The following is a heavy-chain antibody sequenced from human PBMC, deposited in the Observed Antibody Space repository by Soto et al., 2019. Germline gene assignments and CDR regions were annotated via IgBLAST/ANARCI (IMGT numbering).Heavy chain of an antibody. Sequence: GGSLRLSCAASGFTFSRYWMHWVRQAPGEGLVCVSGISTDGSRTRYVDSVKGRFTISRDNVKSTVYLQMNSLRAEDTATYYCAKGGTSWYFDYRGQGTLVTVSS. D-gene: IGHD6-13*01. CDR3: AKGGTSWYFDY. CDR1: GFTFSRYW. CDR2: ISTDGSRT. J-gene: IGHJ4*02. V-gene: IGHV3-74*01.